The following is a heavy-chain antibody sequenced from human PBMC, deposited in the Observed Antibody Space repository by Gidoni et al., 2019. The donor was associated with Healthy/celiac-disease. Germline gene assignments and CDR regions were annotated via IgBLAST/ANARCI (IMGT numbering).Heavy chain of an antibody. D-gene: IGHD1-26*01. Sequence: EVPLVVSGGGLVQPEGSLRLSCAASGFTFSSYWMSWDRQAPGKGLEWVANIKQDGSEKYYVDAVKGRFTISRDNAKNSLYLQMNSLRAEDTAVYYCARDTSYGLDYWGQGTLVTVSS. V-gene: IGHV3-7*01. CDR3: ARDTSYGLDY. CDR1: GFTFSSYW. CDR2: IKQDGSEK. J-gene: IGHJ4*02.